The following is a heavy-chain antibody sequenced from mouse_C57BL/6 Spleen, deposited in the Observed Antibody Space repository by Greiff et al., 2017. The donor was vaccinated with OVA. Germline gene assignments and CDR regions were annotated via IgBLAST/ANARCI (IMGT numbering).Heavy chain of an antibody. CDR3: ARGGYGSSLFAY. CDR1: GFTFSSYA. V-gene: IGHV5-4*03. J-gene: IGHJ3*01. CDR2: ISDGGSYT. Sequence: EVMLVESGGGLVKPGGSLKLSCAASGFTFSSYAMSWVRQTPEKRLEWVATISDGGSYTYYPDNVKGRFTISRDNAKNNLYLQMSHLKSEDTAMYYCARGGYGSSLFAYWGQGTLVTVSA. D-gene: IGHD1-1*01.